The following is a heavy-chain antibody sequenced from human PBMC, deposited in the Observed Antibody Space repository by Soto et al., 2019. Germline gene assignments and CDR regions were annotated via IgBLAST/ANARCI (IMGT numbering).Heavy chain of an antibody. CDR2: IYYSGST. J-gene: IGHJ5*02. V-gene: IGHV4-59*01. CDR3: ARAEDSRTNWFDP. D-gene: IGHD3-22*01. CDR1: GGSISSYY. Sequence: KPSEALSLTCTVSGGSISSYYWSWIRQPPGKGLEWIGYIYYSGSTNYNPSLKSRVTISVDTSKNQFSLKLSSVTAADTAAYYCARAEDSRTNWFDPWGQGTLVTVSS.